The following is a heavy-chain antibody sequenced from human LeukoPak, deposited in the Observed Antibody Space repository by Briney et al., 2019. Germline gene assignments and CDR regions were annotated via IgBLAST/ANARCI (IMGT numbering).Heavy chain of an antibody. CDR1: GFTFSSHD. CDR2: IGTIDDT. J-gene: IGHJ3*02. Sequence: GGSLRLSCLASGFTFSSHDMHWVRQATGNGLEWVSAIGTIDDTYYPGSVKGRFTISRDNAKNSLYLQMNSLRAEDTAVYYCASRPIWGQGTMVTVSS. V-gene: IGHV3-13*01. CDR3: ASRPI.